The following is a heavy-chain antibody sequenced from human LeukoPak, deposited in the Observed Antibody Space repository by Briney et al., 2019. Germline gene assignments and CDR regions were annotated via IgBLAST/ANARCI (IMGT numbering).Heavy chain of an antibody. CDR2: INPSGGST. Sequence: ASVKVSCKASGYTFTSYYMHWVRQAPGQGLEWMGIINPSGGSTNCAQKFQGRVTMTRDTSMSTVYMELSSLRSEDTAVYYCARGDVVVPAAFDYWGQGTLVTVSS. J-gene: IGHJ4*02. CDR3: ARGDVVVPAAFDY. D-gene: IGHD2-2*01. V-gene: IGHV1-46*01. CDR1: GYTFTSYY.